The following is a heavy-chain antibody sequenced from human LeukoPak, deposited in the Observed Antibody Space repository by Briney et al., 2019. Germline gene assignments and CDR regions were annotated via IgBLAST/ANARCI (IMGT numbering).Heavy chain of an antibody. CDR1: GASVSTSH. V-gene: IGHV4-59*02. J-gene: IGHJ5*02. D-gene: IGHD2/OR15-2a*01. CDR3: SEGYFEPFDH. CDR2: LSYTGKT. Sequence: SETLSLTCLVSGASVSTSHWNWLRQLPGKGLEWIGCLSYTGKTDYNPSLTSRVTISLGTSKNQVSLKLRSVTAADTAVYYCSEGYFEPFDHWGQGTLVVVSS.